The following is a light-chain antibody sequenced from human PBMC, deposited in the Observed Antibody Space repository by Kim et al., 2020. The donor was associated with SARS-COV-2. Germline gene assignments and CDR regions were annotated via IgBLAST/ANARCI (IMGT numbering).Light chain of an antibody. Sequence: SPGEGASLSCRASQTVTDNYLGWYQQRPGQAPRLLIYDVSTRATGVPDRFSGSGSGTDFSLNISRLEPEDSAVYYCQWYGSTPRTFGQGTKVDIK. CDR3: QWYGSTPRT. CDR2: DVS. CDR1: QTVTDNY. V-gene: IGKV3-20*01. J-gene: IGKJ1*01.